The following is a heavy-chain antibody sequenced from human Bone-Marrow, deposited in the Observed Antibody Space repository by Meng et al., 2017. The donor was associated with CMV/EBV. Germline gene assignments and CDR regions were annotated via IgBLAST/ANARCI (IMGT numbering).Heavy chain of an antibody. CDR3: ARGSAALDY. V-gene: IGHV1-18*01. CDR2: ISTYNGNT. D-gene: IGHD6-25*01. J-gene: IGHJ4*02. Sequence: ASVKVSCKASGYTFSSYGVTWVRQAPGQGLEWMGWISTYNGNTNYAQKFQGRVTMTTDTSTSTAYMEVRSLRSDDTAVYYCARGSAALDYWGQGTLVTV. CDR1: GYTFSSYG.